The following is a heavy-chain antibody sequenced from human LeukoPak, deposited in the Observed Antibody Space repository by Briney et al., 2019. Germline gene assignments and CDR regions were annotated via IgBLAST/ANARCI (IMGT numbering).Heavy chain of an antibody. CDR2: IYYSGST. V-gene: IGHV4-39*01. D-gene: IGHD3-16*02. CDR3: ARHITFGGVIVIPSSGWFDP. CDR1: GGSISSSSYY. Sequence: PSETLSLTCTVSGGSISSSSYYWGWIRQPPGKGLEWIGSIYYSGSTYYNTSLKSRVTISVDTSKNQFSLKLSSVTAADTAVYYCARHITFGGVIVIPSSGWFDPWGQGTLVTVSS. J-gene: IGHJ5*02.